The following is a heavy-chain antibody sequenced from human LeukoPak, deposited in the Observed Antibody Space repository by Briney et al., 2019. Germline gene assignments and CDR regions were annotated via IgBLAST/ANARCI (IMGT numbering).Heavy chain of an antibody. CDR3: ASSRALGEQWLLY. J-gene: IGHJ4*02. CDR1: GFTFRSYA. CDR2: INSNGGST. Sequence: GGSLRLSCSASGFTFRSYAMHWVRQAPGKGLEYVSAINSNGGSTYYADSVKGRFTISRDNSKNTLYLQMRSLRAEDTAVFYCASSRALGEQWLLYWGQGTLVTVSS. D-gene: IGHD6-19*01. V-gene: IGHV3-64D*08.